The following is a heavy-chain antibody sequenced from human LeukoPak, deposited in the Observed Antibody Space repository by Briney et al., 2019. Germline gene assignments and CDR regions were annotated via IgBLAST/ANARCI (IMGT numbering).Heavy chain of an antibody. D-gene: IGHD6-6*01. CDR3: ARGVPSSIAARHLDY. CDR1: GGSISSSSYY. Sequence: PSETLSLTRTVSGGSISSSSYYWGWIRQPPGKGLEWIGSIYYSGSTYYNPSLKSRVTISVDTSKNQFSLKLSSVTAADTAVYYCARGVPSSIAARHLDYWGQGTLVTVSS. CDR2: IYYSGST. J-gene: IGHJ4*02. V-gene: IGHV4-39*07.